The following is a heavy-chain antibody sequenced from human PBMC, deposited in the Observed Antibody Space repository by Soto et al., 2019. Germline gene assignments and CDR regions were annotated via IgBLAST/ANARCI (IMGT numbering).Heavy chain of an antibody. J-gene: IGHJ4*02. CDR3: TTGSVEGY. V-gene: IGHV3-15*07. Sequence: EVQLVESGGGLVKPGGSLRLSCAASGFTISGAWMNWVRQAPGKGLEWVGRIKTKTQGETTDYAAPVKGRFTISRDESENTLSLHMNSLKIEDTAVYYCTTGSVEGYWGQGTLVTVSS. CDR1: GFTISGAW. D-gene: IGHD1-26*01. CDR2: IKTKTQGETT.